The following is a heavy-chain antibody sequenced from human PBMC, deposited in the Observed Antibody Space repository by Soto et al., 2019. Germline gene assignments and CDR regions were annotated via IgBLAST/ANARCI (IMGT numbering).Heavy chain of an antibody. Sequence: QVQLVQSGAEVKKPGASVKVSCKASGYTFTSYGISWVRQAPGQGLEWMGWISAYNGNTKYAQKLQGRVTMTTDTSTSTACMEVRSLRSDGTAVYYCARDLAVGLVDYWGQGTLVTVSS. D-gene: IGHD6-19*01. CDR1: GYTFTSYG. CDR3: ARDLAVGLVDY. V-gene: IGHV1-18*01. CDR2: ISAYNGNT. J-gene: IGHJ4*02.